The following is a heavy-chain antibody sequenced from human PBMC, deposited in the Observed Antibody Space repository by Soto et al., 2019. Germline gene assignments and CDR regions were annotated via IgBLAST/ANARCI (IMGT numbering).Heavy chain of an antibody. J-gene: IGHJ4*02. CDR2: IYWDDDK. D-gene: IGHD2-15*01. CDR3: AHRHRTVVAGAPFAL. CDR1: GVSLTTSGVG. V-gene: IGHV2-5*02. Sequence: QITLRESGPPLVQPTQTLTLTCTLSGVSLTTSGVGVGWIRQPPGKALEWLALIYWDDDKRFSPSLTSRLAITRDTSKTHVVMTMTDLAPVDTAIYYCAHRHRTVVAGAPFALWGQGSQVTVSS.